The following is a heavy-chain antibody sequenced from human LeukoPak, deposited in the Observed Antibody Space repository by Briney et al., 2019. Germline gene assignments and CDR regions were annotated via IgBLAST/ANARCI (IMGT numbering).Heavy chain of an antibody. CDR3: AKDRIAAVVYYYYYGMDV. Sequence: GGSLRLSCAASGFTFSSSAMSWVRQVPGKGLEWVSAISGSGGSTYYADSVKGRFTISRDNSKNTLYLQMNSLRAEDTAVYYCAKDRIAAVVYYYYYGMDVWGQGTTVTVSS. CDR2: ISGSGGST. J-gene: IGHJ6*02. D-gene: IGHD6-13*01. CDR1: GFTFSSSA. V-gene: IGHV3-23*01.